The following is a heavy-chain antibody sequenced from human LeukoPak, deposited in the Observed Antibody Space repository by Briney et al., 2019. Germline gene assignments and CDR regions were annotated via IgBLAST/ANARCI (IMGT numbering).Heavy chain of an antibody. D-gene: IGHD3-10*01. CDR3: ASDAGITMVRRNDY. J-gene: IGHJ4*02. V-gene: IGHV1-2*02. CDR1: GYTFTGYY. CDR2: INPNSGGT. Sequence: ASVKVSCKASGYTFTGYYMRWVRQAPGQGLGWMGWINPNSGGTNYAQEFQGRVTMTRDTSISTAYMELSRLRSDDTAVYYRASDAGITMVRRNDYWGQGTLVTVSS.